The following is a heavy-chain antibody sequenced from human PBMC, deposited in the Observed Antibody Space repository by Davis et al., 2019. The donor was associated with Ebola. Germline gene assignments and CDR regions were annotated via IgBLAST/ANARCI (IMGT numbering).Heavy chain of an antibody. D-gene: IGHD6-19*01. J-gene: IGHJ2*01. CDR2: IIPIFGTA. CDR1: GGTFSSYA. V-gene: IGHV1-69*06. Sequence: AASVKVSCKASGGTFSSYAISWVRQAPGQGLEWMGGIIPIFGTANYAQKFQGRVTITADKSTSTAYMELSSLRSEDTAVYYCARDSSGFLGNWYFDLWGRGTLVTVSS. CDR3: ARDSSGFLGNWYFDL.